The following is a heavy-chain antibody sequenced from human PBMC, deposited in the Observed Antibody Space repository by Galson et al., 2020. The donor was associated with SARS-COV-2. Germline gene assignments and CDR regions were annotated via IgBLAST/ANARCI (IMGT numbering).Heavy chain of an antibody. J-gene: IGHJ4*02. CDR2: INNSGST. Sequence: SETLSLPCAVYVGSFSGYYWSWIRQPPGKGLEWLGEINNSGSTNYKPSLKSRVTLSVDASKNQFSLRLSSVTAADTAVYYCARTKIPAGVRSALDYWGQGTLVTVAS. V-gene: IGHV4-34*01. D-gene: IGHD6-13*01. CDR1: VGSFSGYY. CDR3: ARTKIPAGVRSALDY.